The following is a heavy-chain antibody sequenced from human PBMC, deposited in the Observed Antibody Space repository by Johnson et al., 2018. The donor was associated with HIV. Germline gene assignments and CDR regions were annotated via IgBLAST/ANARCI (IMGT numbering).Heavy chain of an antibody. Sequence: QVQLVESGGGVVQPGRSLRLSCAASGFTFSSYGMHWVRQAPGKGLEWVAVISYDGSNKYYADSVKGRFTISRDNSKNTLYLQMNSLRAGDTAVYYCAKDRSAHMTMLLEVVADAFDIWGQGTMVTVSS. V-gene: IGHV3-30*18. J-gene: IGHJ3*02. CDR3: AKDRSAHMTMLLEVVADAFDI. CDR1: GFTFSSYG. D-gene: IGHD4/OR15-4a*01. CDR2: ISYDGSNK.